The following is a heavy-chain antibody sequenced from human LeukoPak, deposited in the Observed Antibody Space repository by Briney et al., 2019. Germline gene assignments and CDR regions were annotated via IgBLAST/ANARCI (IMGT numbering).Heavy chain of an antibody. Sequence: PGGSLRLSCAASGFTVSSNYMSWVRQAPGKGLEWVSVIYSGGSTYYADSVKGRFTISRHNSKNTLYLQMNSLRAEDTAVYYRARDISSSSDYWGQGTLVTVSS. V-gene: IGHV3-53*04. CDR1: GFTVSSNY. J-gene: IGHJ4*02. CDR3: ARDISSSSDY. CDR2: IYSGGST. D-gene: IGHD6-6*01.